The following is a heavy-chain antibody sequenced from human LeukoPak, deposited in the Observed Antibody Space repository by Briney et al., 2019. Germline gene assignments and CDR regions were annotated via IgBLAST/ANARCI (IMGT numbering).Heavy chain of an antibody. V-gene: IGHV3-7*05. D-gene: IGHD1-26*01. Sequence: TGGSLRLSCAASGFIFSSYWMSWVRQAPGKGLEWVANIKQDGSDKYYVDSVKGRFTISRDNAKNSLYLQMNSLRAEDTAVYYCASGGNYHVYWGQGTLVTVSS. CDR3: ASGGNYHVY. CDR2: IKQDGSDK. J-gene: IGHJ4*02. CDR1: GFIFSSYW.